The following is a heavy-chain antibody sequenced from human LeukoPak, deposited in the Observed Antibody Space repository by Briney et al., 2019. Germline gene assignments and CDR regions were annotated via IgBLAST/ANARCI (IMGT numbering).Heavy chain of an antibody. CDR2: INWNGGAT. CDR3: ATVARGGYYYYFYMDV. V-gene: IGHV3-20*04. J-gene: IGHJ6*03. CDR1: GFTFSDYG. Sequence: GGSLRLSCEASGFTFSDYGMSWVRQSPGKGLEWVSGINWNGGATDYADSVKGRFTISRDNTKNSLYLQMNSLRAEDTALNFCATVARGGYYYYFYMDVWGKGATVTVSS. D-gene: IGHD3-16*01.